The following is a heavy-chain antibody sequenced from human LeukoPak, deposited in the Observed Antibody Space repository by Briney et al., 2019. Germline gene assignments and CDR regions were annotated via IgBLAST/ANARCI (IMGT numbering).Heavy chain of an antibody. D-gene: IGHD3-22*01. J-gene: IGHJ5*02. V-gene: IGHV4-30-2*01. CDR2: IYHSGST. CDR1: GGSISSGGYS. CDR3: ARDNNGDYYDYNWFDP. Sequence: SSETLSLTCAVSGGSISSGGYSWSWIRQPPGKGLEWIGYIYHSGSTFYNPSLKSRVTISVDRSKNQFSLRLSSVTAADTAVYYCARDNNGDYYDYNWFDPWGQGTLVTVSS.